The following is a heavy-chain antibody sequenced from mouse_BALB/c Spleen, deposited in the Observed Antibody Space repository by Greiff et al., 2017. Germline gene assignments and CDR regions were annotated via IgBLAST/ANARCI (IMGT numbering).Heavy chain of an antibody. CDR2: ISSGGSYT. V-gene: IGHV5-9-3*01. CDR3: ARDGNYVPFDY. CDR1: GFTFSSYA. Sequence: EVKVVESGGGLVKPGGSLKLSCAASGFTFSSYAMSWVRQTPEKRLEWVATISSGGSYTYYPDSVKGRFTISRDNAKNTLYLLMSSLRSEDTAMYYCARDGNYVPFDYWGQGTTLTVSS. J-gene: IGHJ2*01. D-gene: IGHD2-1*01.